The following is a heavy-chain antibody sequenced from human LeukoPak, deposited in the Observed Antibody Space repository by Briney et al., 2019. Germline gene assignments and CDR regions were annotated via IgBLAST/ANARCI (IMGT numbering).Heavy chain of an antibody. J-gene: IGHJ4*02. D-gene: IGHD4-17*01. Sequence: PSETLSLTCTVSGGSISSSSYYWGWIRQPPGKGLEWIGSIYYSGSTYYNPSLKSRVTISVDTSKNQFSLKLSSVTAADTAVYYCAGWEPDDYGEEGIAYWGQGALVTVSS. V-gene: IGHV4-39*07. CDR3: AGWEPDDYGEEGIAY. CDR1: GGSISSSSYY. CDR2: IYYSGST.